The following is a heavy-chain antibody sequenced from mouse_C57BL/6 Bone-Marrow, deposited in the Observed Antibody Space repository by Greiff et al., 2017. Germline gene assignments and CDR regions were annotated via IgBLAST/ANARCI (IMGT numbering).Heavy chain of an antibody. V-gene: IGHV1-81*01. CDR2: IYPRSGNT. J-gene: IGHJ4*01. CDR3: ARSLGWLLRAMDY. Sequence: VQRVESGAELARPGASVTLSCKASGYTFTSYGISWVKQRTGQGLEWIGEIYPRSGNTYYNEKFKGKATLTADKSSSTAYMELRSLTSEDSAVYFCARSLGWLLRAMDYWGQGTSVTVSS. D-gene: IGHD2-3*01. CDR1: GYTFTSYG.